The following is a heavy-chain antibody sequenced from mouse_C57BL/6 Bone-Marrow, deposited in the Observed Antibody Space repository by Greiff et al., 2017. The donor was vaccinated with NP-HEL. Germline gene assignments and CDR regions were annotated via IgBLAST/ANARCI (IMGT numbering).Heavy chain of an antibody. CDR3: ASYNSYYYAMDY. CDR1: GYTFTSYW. Sequence: QVQLKQPGAELVKPGASVKMSCKASGYTFTSYWITWVKQRPGQGLEWIGDIYPGSGSTNYNEKFKSKATLTVDTSSSTAYMQLSSLTSEDSAVYYCASYNSYYYAMDYWGQGTSVTVSS. J-gene: IGHJ4*01. CDR2: IYPGSGST. V-gene: IGHV1-55*01. D-gene: IGHD1-3*01.